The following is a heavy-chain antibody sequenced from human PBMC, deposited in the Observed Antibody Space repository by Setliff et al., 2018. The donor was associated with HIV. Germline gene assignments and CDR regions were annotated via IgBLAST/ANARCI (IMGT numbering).Heavy chain of an antibody. J-gene: IGHJ4*02. D-gene: IGHD3-10*01. CDR1: GGSISSGDYY. CDR3: ARDTTFGYGSGSVDY. Sequence: PSETLSLTCTVSGGSISSGDYYWSWIRQPPGKGLEWIGYIYYSGSTYYNPSLRSRVTISVDTSKNQFSLKLSSVTAADTAVYYCARDTTFGYGSGSVDYWGQGTLVTVS. V-gene: IGHV4-30-4*08. CDR2: IYYSGST.